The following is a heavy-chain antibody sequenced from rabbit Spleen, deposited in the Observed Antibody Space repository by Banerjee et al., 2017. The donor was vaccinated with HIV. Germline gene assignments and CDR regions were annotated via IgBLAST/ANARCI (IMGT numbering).Heavy chain of an antibody. J-gene: IGHJ6*01. CDR2: IAGTSSGFT. CDR1: GIDFSSWYY. CDR3: ARDTSSSFSSYGMDL. V-gene: IGHV1S45*01. Sequence: QEQLVESGGGLVKPGGTLTLTCKVSGIDFSSWYYMCWVRQAPGKGLELISCIAGTSSGFTYSATWAKGRFTISKTSSTTVTLQMTSLTVADTATYFCARDTSSSFSSYGMDLWGQGTLVTVS. D-gene: IGHD1-1*01.